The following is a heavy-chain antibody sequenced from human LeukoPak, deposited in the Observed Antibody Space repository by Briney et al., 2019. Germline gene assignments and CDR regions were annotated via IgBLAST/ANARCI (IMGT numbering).Heavy chain of an antibody. CDR1: GYTFTGYY. CDR3: ARVPYYYGSGSYPPDY. D-gene: IGHD3-10*01. J-gene: IGHJ4*02. Sequence: GASVKVSCKASGYTFTGYYMHWVRQAPGQGLEWMGWINPNSGGTNYAQKFQGRVTMTRDTSISTAYMELSRLRSDDTAVYYCARVPYYYGSGSYPPDYWGQGTLVTVSS. CDR2: INPNSGGT. V-gene: IGHV1-2*02.